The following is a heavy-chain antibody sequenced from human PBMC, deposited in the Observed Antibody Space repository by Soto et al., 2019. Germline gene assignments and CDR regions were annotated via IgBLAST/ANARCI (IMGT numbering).Heavy chain of an antibody. CDR2: IYPGDSDT. J-gene: IGHJ6*02. CDR1: GYSFTSYC. CDR3: ASLGHSSSWDPGGMDV. D-gene: IGHD6-13*01. Sequence: GESLKISCKGSGYSFTSYCIGWVRQMPGQGLEWMGIIYPGDSDTRYSPSFQGQGTISADKSISTAYLQWSSLKASDTAMYYCASLGHSSSWDPGGMDVWGQGTTVTVSS. V-gene: IGHV5-51*01.